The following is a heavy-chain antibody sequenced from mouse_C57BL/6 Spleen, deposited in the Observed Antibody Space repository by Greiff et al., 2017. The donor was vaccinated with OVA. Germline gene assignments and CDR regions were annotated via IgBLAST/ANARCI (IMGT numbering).Heavy chain of an antibody. J-gene: IGHJ2*01. D-gene: IGHD2-3*01. CDR3: ARGDDGYYGFDY. Sequence: EVMLVESGGGLVKPGGSLKLSCAASGFTFSDYGMHWVRQAPETGLEWVAYISSGSSTIYYADTVKGRFTISRDNAKNTLFLQMTSLRSEDTAMYYCARGDDGYYGFDYWGQGTTLTVSS. V-gene: IGHV5-17*01. CDR1: GFTFSDYG. CDR2: ISSGSSTI.